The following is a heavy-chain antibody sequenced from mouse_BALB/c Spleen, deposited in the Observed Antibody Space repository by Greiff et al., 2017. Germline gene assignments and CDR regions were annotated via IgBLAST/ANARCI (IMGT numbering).Heavy chain of an antibody. J-gene: IGHJ2*01. CDR2: ISSGGSYT. CDR1: GFTFSSYA. V-gene: IGHV5-9-4*01. D-gene: IGHD2-1*01. Sequence: EVQVVESGGGLVKPGGSLKLSCAASGFTFSSYAMSWVRQSPEKRLEWVAEISSGGSYTYYPDTVTGRFTISRDNAKNTLYLEMSSLRSEDTAMYYCARPGNYGGFDYWGQGTTLTVSS. CDR3: ARPGNYGGFDY.